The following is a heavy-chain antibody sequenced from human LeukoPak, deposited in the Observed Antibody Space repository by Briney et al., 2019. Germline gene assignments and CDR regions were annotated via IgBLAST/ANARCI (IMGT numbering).Heavy chain of an antibody. CDR3: ARGHYDFWSGYYTD. CDR1: GGSFGGYY. V-gene: IGHV4-34*01. CDR2: INHSGST. D-gene: IGHD3-3*01. Sequence: SETLSLTCAVYGGSFGGYYWSWIRQPPGKGLEWIGEINHSGSTNYNPSLKSRVTISVDTSKNQFSLKLSSVTAADTAVYYCARGHYDFWSGYYTDWGQGTLVTVSS. J-gene: IGHJ4*02.